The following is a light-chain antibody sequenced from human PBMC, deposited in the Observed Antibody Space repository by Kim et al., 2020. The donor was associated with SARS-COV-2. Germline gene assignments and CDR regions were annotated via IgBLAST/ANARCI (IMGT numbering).Light chain of an antibody. V-gene: IGLV4-60*03. CDR3: ETWDSNTVV. J-gene: IGLJ2*01. CDR1: SGHSSYI. Sequence: QPVLTQSSSASASLGSSVKLTCTLSSGHSSYIIAWHQKQPGKAPRYLMKLEGSGSYNKGSGVPDRFSDSSSGADCYLTISNLQSEDEADYYCETWDSNTVVFGGGTQLTVL. CDR2: LEGSGSY.